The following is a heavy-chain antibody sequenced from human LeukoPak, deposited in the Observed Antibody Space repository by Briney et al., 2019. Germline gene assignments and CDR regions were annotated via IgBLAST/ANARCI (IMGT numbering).Heavy chain of an antibody. CDR2: IYYSGST. D-gene: IGHD3-10*01. CDR1: GGSISSSSYY. Sequence: TSETLSLTCTVSGGSISSSSYYWGWIRQPPGKGLEWIGSIYYSGSTYYNPSLKSRVTISVDTSKNQFSLKLSSVTAADTAVYYSAREVRSRFDPWGQGTLVTVSS. CDR3: AREVRSRFDP. J-gene: IGHJ5*02. V-gene: IGHV4-39*07.